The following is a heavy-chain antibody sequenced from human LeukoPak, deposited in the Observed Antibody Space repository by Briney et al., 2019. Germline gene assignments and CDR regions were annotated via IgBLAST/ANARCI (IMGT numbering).Heavy chain of an antibody. Sequence: GGSLRLSCAASGFTFSSYAMNWVRQAPRKGLEWVSTISGSGGSTYYADSVKGRFTISRDNSKSTLYLQLNGLRGEDTAIYYCAKDLSYGFDYWGQGTLVTVSS. D-gene: IGHD5-18*01. CDR3: AKDLSYGFDY. V-gene: IGHV3-23*01. J-gene: IGHJ4*02. CDR1: GFTFSSYA. CDR2: ISGSGGST.